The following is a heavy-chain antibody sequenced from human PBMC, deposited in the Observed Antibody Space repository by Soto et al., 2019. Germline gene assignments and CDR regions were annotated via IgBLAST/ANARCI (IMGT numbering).Heavy chain of an antibody. J-gene: IGHJ3*02. D-gene: IGHD5-12*01. V-gene: IGHV3-30-3*01. CDR2: ISYDGSNK. CDR3: ASGGDGYNYHGGAFDI. Sequence: QVQLVESGGGVVQPGRSLRLSCAASGFTFSSYAMHWVRQAPGKGLEWVAVISYDGSNKYYADSVKGRFTISRDNSKSTLYLQMNSLRAEDTAVYYCASGGDGYNYHGGAFDIWGQGTMVTVSS. CDR1: GFTFSSYA.